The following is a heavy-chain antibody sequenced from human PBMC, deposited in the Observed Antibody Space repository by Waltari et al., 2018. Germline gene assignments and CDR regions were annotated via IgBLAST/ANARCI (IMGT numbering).Heavy chain of an antibody. CDR1: GGSISRSSYY. CDR3: ARGIAAAGTPDY. V-gene: IGHV4-39*07. J-gene: IGHJ4*02. D-gene: IGHD6-13*01. CDR2: IYYSGST. Sequence: QLQLQESGPGLVKPSETLSLTCTVSGGSISRSSYYWGWIRQPPGKGLEWIGSIYYSGSTYYNPSLKSRVTISVDTSKNQFSLKLSSVTAADTAVYYCARGIAAAGTPDYWGQGTLVTVSS.